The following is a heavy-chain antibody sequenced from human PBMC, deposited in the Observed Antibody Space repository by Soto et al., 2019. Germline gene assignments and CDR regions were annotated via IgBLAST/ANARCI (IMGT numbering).Heavy chain of an antibody. CDR2: IHSGDST. J-gene: IGHJ4*02. CDR1: GFSFSSNA. V-gene: IGHV3-66*01. CDR3: AGGPTAMAPD. Sequence: GGSLRLSCAASGFSFSSNAMSWVRQAPGKGLEWVSIIHSGDSTYYAGSVKGRFTISRDNSKNTLFLQMNSLRAEDTAVYYCAGGPTAMAPDWGQGTLVTVSS. D-gene: IGHD5-18*01.